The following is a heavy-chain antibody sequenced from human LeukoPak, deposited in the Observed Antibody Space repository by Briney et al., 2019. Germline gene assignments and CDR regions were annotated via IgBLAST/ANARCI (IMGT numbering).Heavy chain of an antibody. Sequence: IIPIFGTANYAQKFQGRVTITADESTSTAYMELSSLRSEDTAVYYCAYTMVRGVIIYNWFDPWGQGTLVTVSS. V-gene: IGHV1-69*01. CDR2: IIPIFGTA. D-gene: IGHD3-10*01. CDR3: AYTMVRGVIIYNWFDP. J-gene: IGHJ5*02.